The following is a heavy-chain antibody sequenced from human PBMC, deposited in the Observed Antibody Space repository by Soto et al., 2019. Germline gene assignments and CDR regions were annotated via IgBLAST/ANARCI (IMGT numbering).Heavy chain of an antibody. Sequence: SETLSLTCTVSGGSISSYYWSWIRQPPGKGLEWIGYIYYSGSTNYNPSLKSRVTISVDTSKNQFSLKLSSVTAADTAVYYCARETGNGDYASPYYYYYMEVWGKGTTVTVSS. CDR3: ARETGNGDYASPYYYYYMEV. J-gene: IGHJ6*03. D-gene: IGHD4-17*01. CDR2: IYYSGST. V-gene: IGHV4-59*01. CDR1: GGSISSYY.